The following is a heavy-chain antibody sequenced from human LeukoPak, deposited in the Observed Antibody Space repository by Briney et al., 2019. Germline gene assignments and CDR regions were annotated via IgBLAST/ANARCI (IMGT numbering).Heavy chain of an antibody. CDR2: ISYDGSNK. D-gene: IGHD3-10*01. J-gene: IGHJ4*02. CDR3: ARDPRYPMVGGSRLDY. Sequence: GGSLRLSCAASGFTFSSYAMHWVRQAPGKGLEWVAVISYDGSNKYYADSVKGRFTISIENSKNTLYLQMNSLRAEDTAVYYCARDPRYPMVGGSRLDYWGQGTLVTVSS. V-gene: IGHV3-30-3*01. CDR1: GFTFSSYA.